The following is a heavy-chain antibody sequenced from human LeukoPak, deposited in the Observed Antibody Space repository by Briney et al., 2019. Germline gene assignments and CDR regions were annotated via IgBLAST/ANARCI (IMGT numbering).Heavy chain of an antibody. CDR2: IYYSGST. J-gene: IGHJ3*02. Sequence: SETLSLTCSVSGGSISSSYWSWIRQPPGKGLEWIGYIYYSGSTNYNPSPKSRVTISVDTSKNQFSLNLSSVTAADTAVYYCAREGMIATGREPAEIWGQGTMVTVSS. CDR3: AREGMIATGREPAEI. CDR1: GGSISSSY. V-gene: IGHV4-59*01. D-gene: IGHD3-22*01.